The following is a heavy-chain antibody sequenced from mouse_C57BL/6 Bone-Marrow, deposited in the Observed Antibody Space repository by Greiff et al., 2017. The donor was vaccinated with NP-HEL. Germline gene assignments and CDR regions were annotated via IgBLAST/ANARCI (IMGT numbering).Heavy chain of an antibody. J-gene: IGHJ1*03. V-gene: IGHV1-58*01. CDR3: ARWIRDPSYWYFDV. Sequence: DVQLQESGAELVRPGSSVKMSCKTSGYTFTSYGINWVKQRPGQGLEWIGYIYIGNGYTEYNEKFKGKATLTSDTSSSTAYMQLSSLTSEDSAIYFCARWIRDPSYWYFDVWGTGTTVTVSS. CDR2: IYIGNGYT. CDR1: GYTFTSYG. D-gene: IGHD2-4*01.